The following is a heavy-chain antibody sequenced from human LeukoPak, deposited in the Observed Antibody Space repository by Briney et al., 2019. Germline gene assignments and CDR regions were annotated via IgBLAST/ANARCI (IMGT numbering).Heavy chain of an antibody. J-gene: IGHJ4*02. Sequence: PSETLSLTCTVSGASISSPGYYWGWICQPPGKGLERIGNIYYTESTYYNPSLKSRVTISVDTSKNQFSLKLSSVTAADTAVYYCAGRTSSGYFDYWGQGTLVTVSS. CDR1: GASISSPGYY. CDR2: IYYTEST. V-gene: IGHV4-39*01. D-gene: IGHD3-22*01. CDR3: AGRTSSGYFDY.